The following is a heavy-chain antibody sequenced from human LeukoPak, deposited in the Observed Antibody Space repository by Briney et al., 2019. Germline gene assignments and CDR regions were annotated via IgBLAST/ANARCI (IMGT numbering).Heavy chain of an antibody. D-gene: IGHD3-10*01. CDR2: MYWDGDK. CDR3: ARSIGDLDY. J-gene: IGHJ4*02. V-gene: IGHV2-5*02. CDR1: GFSLTTTGVG. Sequence: ESGPTLVKPTQTLTLTCDFSGFSLTTTGVGVGWTRQPPGKALEWLGSMYWDGDKRYRPSLKTRLTITKDTSKDQVVLTMTDMDPVDTATYYCARSIGDLDYWGQGILVTVSS.